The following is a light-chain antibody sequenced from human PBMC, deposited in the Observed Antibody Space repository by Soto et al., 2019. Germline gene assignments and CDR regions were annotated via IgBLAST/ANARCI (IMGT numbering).Light chain of an antibody. Sequence: DLQMTQSPSSLSAYVGARVTITCRESQSISSYLNWYQQKPGKAPKLLIYAASSLQSGVPSRFSGSGSGTDFTLTISSLQPEDFATYYCQQSYFTPTWTFGQGTKVAI. CDR3: QQSYFTPTWT. V-gene: IGKV1-39*01. J-gene: IGKJ1*01. CDR1: QSISSY. CDR2: AAS.